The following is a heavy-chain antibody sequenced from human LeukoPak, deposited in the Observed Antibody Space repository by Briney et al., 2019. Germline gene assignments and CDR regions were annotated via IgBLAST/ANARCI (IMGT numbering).Heavy chain of an antibody. CDR1: GFTFSNYW. V-gene: IGHV3-74*03. CDR2: INSDGSDT. J-gene: IGHJ3*02. Sequence: GGSLRLSCETSGFTFSNYWMHWVRQAPGKGLVWVSQINSDGSDTKYADSVKGRFTISRHNSKNTLYLQMNSLRAEDTAVYYCARVRGLLWFGELLSDAFDIWGQGTMVTVSS. CDR3: ARVRGLLWFGELLSDAFDI. D-gene: IGHD3-10*01.